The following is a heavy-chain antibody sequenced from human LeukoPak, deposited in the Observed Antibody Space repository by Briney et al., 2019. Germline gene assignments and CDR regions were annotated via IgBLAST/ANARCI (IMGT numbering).Heavy chain of an antibody. V-gene: IGHV3-11*01. CDR2: ISSSATTI. D-gene: IGHD7-27*01. CDR1: GFPFSDFY. Sequence: PGGSLRLSCATSGFPFSDFYMSWIRQAPGKGLEWVSYISSSATTIYYADSVEGRFTISRDNAKNSLHLQMDNLRAEDTAMYYCTRDRWGKYYFDYWGQGTLVTVSS. J-gene: IGHJ4*02. CDR3: TRDRWGKYYFDY.